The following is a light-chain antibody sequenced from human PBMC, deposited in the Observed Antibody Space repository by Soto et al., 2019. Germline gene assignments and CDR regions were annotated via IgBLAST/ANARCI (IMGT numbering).Light chain of an antibody. J-gene: IGKJ1*01. CDR1: QRIGTN. Sequence: DIQMAQSPSALSASIGDRVALTCRASQRIGTNLNWYQQRPGKAPKLLIYAVSSLQSGVSSRFSGSGSGTDFTLSINSLQREDFATYYCQQTYSAPPLFGQGTKVDI. V-gene: IGKV1-39*01. CDR3: QQTYSAPPL. CDR2: AVS.